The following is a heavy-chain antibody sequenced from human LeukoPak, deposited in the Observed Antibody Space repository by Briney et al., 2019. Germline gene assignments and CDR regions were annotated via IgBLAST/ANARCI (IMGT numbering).Heavy chain of an antibody. V-gene: IGHV3-53*04. CDR2: IYSGGST. D-gene: IGHD5-18*01. Sequence: PGGSLRLSCAASGFTASSNYMSWVRQAPGKGLEWVSVIYSGGSTCYADSVKGRFTISRHNSKNTLYLQMNSLRAEDTAVYYCARADTAMVMDVWGQGTTVTVSS. CDR3: ARADTAMVMDV. J-gene: IGHJ6*02. CDR1: GFTASSNY.